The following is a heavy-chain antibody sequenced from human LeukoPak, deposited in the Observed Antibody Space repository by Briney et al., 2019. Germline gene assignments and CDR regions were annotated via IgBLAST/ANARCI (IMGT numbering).Heavy chain of an antibody. J-gene: IGHJ3*02. CDR3: ARDPEGRAAFDI. V-gene: IGHV4-59*01. Sequence: SETLSLTCTVSGGSISSYYWSWIRQPPGKGLEWIGYIYYSGSTNYNPSLKSRVTISVDTSKNQFSLKLSSVTAADTAVYYCARDPEGRAAFDIWGQGTMVTVSS. CDR2: IYYSGST. D-gene: IGHD1-14*01. CDR1: GGSISSYY.